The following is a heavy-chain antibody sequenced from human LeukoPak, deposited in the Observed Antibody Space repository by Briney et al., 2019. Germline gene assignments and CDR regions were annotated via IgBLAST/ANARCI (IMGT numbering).Heavy chain of an antibody. CDR2: ISGSGTTI. CDR1: GLTFSDSY. CDR3: ARPTDSSVDY. J-gene: IGHJ4*02. D-gene: IGHD5-18*01. V-gene: IGHV3-11*01. Sequence: GGPLRLSCVASGLTFSDSYMSWIRQAPGKGLEWITYISGSGTTIYHADSVKGRFTISRDNAKNSVYLQMNSLREEDTAVYYCARPTDSSVDYWGQGTLVTVSS.